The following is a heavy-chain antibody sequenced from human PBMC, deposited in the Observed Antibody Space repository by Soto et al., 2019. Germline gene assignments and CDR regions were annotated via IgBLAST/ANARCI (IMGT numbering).Heavy chain of an antibody. J-gene: IGHJ4*02. CDR3: ARGRQYYYGSGSYRPFDY. CDR2: IYYSGST. D-gene: IGHD3-10*01. V-gene: IGHV4-59*01. Sequence: QVQLQESGPGLVKPSETLSLTCTVSGGSISSYYWSWIRQPPGKGLEWIGYIYYSGSTNYNPSLKRRVTISVDTSKSQFSLKLSSVTAADTAVYYCARGRQYYYGSGSYRPFDYWGQGTLVTVSS. CDR1: GGSISSYY.